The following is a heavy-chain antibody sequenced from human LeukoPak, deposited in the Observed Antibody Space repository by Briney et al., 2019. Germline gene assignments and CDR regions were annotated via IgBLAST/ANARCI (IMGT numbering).Heavy chain of an antibody. CDR1: GYTFTGYY. V-gene: IGHV1-2*02. CDR3: ARDLGYDFWSGYYTGAGY. CDR2: INPNSGGT. Sequence: GASVKVSCKASGYTFTGYYMHWVRQAPGQGLEWMGWINPNSGGTNYAQKFQGRVTMTRDTSISIAYMELSRLRSDDTAVYYCARDLGYDFWSGYYTGAGYWGQGTLVTVSS. D-gene: IGHD3-3*01. J-gene: IGHJ4*02.